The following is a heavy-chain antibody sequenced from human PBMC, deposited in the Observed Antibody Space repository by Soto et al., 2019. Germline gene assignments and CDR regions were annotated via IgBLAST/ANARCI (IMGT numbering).Heavy chain of an antibody. J-gene: IGHJ4*02. Sequence: ESGGGVVQPGRSLRLSCAASGFTFSSYAMHWVRQAPGKGLEWVAVISYDGSNKYYADSVKGRFTISRDNSKNTLYLQMNSLRAEDTAVYYCARDKVVGAGEDYFDYWGQGTLVTVSS. CDR3: ARDKVVGAGEDYFDY. CDR2: ISYDGSNK. CDR1: GFTFSSYA. V-gene: IGHV3-30-3*01. D-gene: IGHD1-26*01.